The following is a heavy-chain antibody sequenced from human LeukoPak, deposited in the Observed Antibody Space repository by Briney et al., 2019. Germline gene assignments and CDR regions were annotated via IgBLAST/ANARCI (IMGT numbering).Heavy chain of an antibody. CDR1: GFTFSSYW. D-gene: IGHD4-17*01. Sequence: PGGSLRLSCVASGFTFSSYWMHWVRQAPGKGLVWVSRIKIDGSGTGYADSVKGRFTISRDNAKNTLYLQMNSLRADDTAVYYCARDSTVSDFGYWGQGTLVTVSS. V-gene: IGHV3-74*01. CDR3: ARDSTVSDFGY. CDR2: IKIDGSGT. J-gene: IGHJ4*02.